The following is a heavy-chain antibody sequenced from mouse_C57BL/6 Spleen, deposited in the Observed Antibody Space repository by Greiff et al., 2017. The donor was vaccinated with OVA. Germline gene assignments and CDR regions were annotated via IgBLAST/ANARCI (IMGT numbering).Heavy chain of an antibody. V-gene: IGHV1-19*01. D-gene: IGHD2-3*01. CDR1: GYTFTDYY. CDR2: INPYNGGT. Sequence: EVQLQQSGPVLVKPGASVKMSCKASGYTFTDYYMNWVKQSHGKSLEWIGVINPYNGGTSYNQKFKGKATLTVDKSSSTAYMELNSLTSEDSAVYYCARRGTGYYEGYAMDYWGQGTSVTVSS. J-gene: IGHJ4*01. CDR3: ARRGTGYYEGYAMDY.